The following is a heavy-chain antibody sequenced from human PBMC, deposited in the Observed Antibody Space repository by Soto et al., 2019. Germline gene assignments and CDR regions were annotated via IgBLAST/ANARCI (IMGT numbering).Heavy chain of an antibody. V-gene: IGHV4-59*08. D-gene: IGHD3-10*01. CDR3: ARHNYGSGSTYFDY. CDR2: IYYSGST. CDR1: GGSFRGYY. Sequence: SETLSLTCAVYGGSFRGYYWSWIRQPPGKGLEWIGYIYYSGSTNYNPSLKSRVTISVDTSKNQFSLKLNSMTAADTAVYYCARHNYGSGSTYFDYWGQGTLVTVS. J-gene: IGHJ4*02.